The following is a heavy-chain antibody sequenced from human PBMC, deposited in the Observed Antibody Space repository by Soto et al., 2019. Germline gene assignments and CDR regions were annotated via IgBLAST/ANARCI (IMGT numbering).Heavy chain of an antibody. D-gene: IGHD3-22*01. CDR2: IYHSGST. J-gene: IGHJ1*01. Sequence: NPSETLSLTCAVSGGSISSGGYSWSWIRQPPGKGLEWIGYIYHSGSTYYNPSLKSRVTISVDRSKNQFSLKLSSVTAADTAVYYCARGSDYYDSSGYYYGSQYFQHWGQGTLATVSS. CDR1: GGSISSGGYS. V-gene: IGHV4-30-2*01. CDR3: ARGSDYYDSSGYYYGSQYFQH.